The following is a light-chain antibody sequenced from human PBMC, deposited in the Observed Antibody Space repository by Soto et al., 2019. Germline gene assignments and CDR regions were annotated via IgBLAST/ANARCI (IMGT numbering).Light chain of an antibody. J-gene: IGKJ1*01. CDR3: QHYGTSLWT. CDR1: QSVTSSY. V-gene: IGKV3-20*01. CDR2: DAS. Sequence: EIVLTQSPGTLSLSPGERATLSCRASQSVTSSYLAWYQQKPGQAPRLLIYDASNRATRIPDRFSGSASGTDFTLTISRLEPEDFAVYYCQHYGTSLWTFGQGTKVEIK.